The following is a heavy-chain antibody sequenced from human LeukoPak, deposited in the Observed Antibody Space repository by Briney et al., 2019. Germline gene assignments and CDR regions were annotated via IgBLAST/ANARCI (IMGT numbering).Heavy chain of an antibody. V-gene: IGHV3-7*01. CDR1: GFTFSNYW. CDR3: ARDGLFSGPFDY. Sequence: GGSLRLSCAASGFTFSNYWMGWVRQAPGKGLEWVANIKQDGSEKYYVDSVKGRFTISRDNSKNSLFLQMDSLRAEDTAVYYCARDGLFSGPFDYWGQGTLVTVSS. D-gene: IGHD3-10*01. J-gene: IGHJ4*02. CDR2: IKQDGSEK.